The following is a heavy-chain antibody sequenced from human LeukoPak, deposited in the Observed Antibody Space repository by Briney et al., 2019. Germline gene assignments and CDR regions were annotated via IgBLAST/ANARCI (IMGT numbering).Heavy chain of an antibody. V-gene: IGHV3-74*01. CDR2: INSDGSST. J-gene: IGHJ4*02. CDR1: GFTFSSYW. Sequence: GESLRLSCAASGFTFSSYWMHWVRQVPGKGLVWVSRINSDGSSTSYAESVKGRFTISRDNAKNTLYLQMNSLRAEDTAVYYCVRDRGYASPFDYWGQGTLVTVSS. CDR3: VRDRGYASPFDY. D-gene: IGHD5-12*01.